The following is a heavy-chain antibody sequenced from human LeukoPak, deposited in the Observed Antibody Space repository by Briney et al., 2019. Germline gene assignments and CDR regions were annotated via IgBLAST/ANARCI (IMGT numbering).Heavy chain of an antibody. V-gene: IGHV3-74*01. CDR3: VSRYCTITNCYKASGTGSFDI. CDR2: INSDGSTT. J-gene: IGHJ3*02. D-gene: IGHD2-2*02. CDR1: GFTFSSYE. Sequence: GGSLRLSCAASGFTFSSYEMNWVRQAPGKGLVWVSRINSDGSTTNYADSVKGRFTISRDNAKNTMYLQMNSLRAEDTAVYYCVSRYCTITNCYKASGTGSFDIWGQGTMASVSS.